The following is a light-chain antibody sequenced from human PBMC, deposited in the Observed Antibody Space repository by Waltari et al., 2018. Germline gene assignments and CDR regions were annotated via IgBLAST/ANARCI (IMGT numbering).Light chain of an antibody. Sequence: DIQMTQSPSSLSASFGDSVPIPCRASENVNNYLNWYQQKPGKAPKLLIYKTSTLQSGVPSRFSGSGSGTDYTFTIDRLQSEDVATYFCQHGFGTPLTFGGGTKVEI. CDR1: ENVNNY. CDR2: KTS. CDR3: QHGFGTPLT. V-gene: IGKV1-39*01. J-gene: IGKJ4*01.